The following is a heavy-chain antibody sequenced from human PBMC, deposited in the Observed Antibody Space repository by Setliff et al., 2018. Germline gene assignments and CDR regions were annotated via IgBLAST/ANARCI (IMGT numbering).Heavy chain of an antibody. CDR1: GYTFTGHY. CDR2: INPRPGVT. V-gene: IGHV1-2*02. CDR3: ARAPLESGYYYGQGHYFDN. Sequence: ASVKVSCKASGYTFTGHYIHWVRQAPGQGLEWMGWINPRPGVTNYAQKFKGRVTMTRDTSTSTVYMELSSLRSEDTAVYYCARAPLESGYYYGQGHYFDNWGQGTLVTVSS. J-gene: IGHJ4*02. D-gene: IGHD5-18*01.